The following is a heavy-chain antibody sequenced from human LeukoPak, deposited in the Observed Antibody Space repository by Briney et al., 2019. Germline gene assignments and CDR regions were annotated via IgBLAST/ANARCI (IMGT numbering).Heavy chain of an antibody. D-gene: IGHD6-19*01. CDR2: IYYSGST. CDR3: ARDRGGWYFHPGAEFDAFDI. Sequence: SETLSLTCTVSGGSISSSSYYWGWIRQPPGKGLEWIGSIYYSGSTYYNPSLKSRVTISVDTSKNQFSLKLSSVTAADTAVYYCARDRGGWYFHPGAEFDAFDIWGQGTMVTVSS. CDR1: GGSISSSSYY. J-gene: IGHJ3*02. V-gene: IGHV4-39*02.